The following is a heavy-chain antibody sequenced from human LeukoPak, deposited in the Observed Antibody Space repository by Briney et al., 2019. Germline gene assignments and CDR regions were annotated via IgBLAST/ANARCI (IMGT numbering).Heavy chain of an antibody. J-gene: IGHJ3*02. CDR1: GGSISTYY. CDR3: ATGLRHSDRLGGAFDI. CDR2: IHTSGGT. V-gene: IGHV4-4*07. Sequence: PSETLSLTCTVSGGSISTYYWAWIRQPAGKGLEWIGRIHTSGGTNYNPSLKSRFTMSVDTSKNQFSLKLSSVTAADTAVYYCATGLRHSDRLGGAFDIWGQGTMVTVSS. D-gene: IGHD3-9*01.